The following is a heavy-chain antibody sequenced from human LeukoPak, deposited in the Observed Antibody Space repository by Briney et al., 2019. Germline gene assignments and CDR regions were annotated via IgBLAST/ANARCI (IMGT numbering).Heavy chain of an antibody. V-gene: IGHV3-23*01. CDR1: GFTFSSYA. J-gene: IGHJ4*02. Sequence: GGSLRLSCAASGFTFSSYATSWVRQAPGKGLEWVSAISGSGGSTYYADSVKGRFTISRDNSKNTLYLQMNSLRAEDTAVYYCAKDPWFGEFLDYWGQGTLVTVSS. CDR3: AKDPWFGEFLDY. CDR2: ISGSGGST. D-gene: IGHD3-10*01.